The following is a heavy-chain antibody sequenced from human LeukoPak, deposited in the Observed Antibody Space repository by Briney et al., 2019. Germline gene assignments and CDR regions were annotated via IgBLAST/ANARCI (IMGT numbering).Heavy chain of an antibody. J-gene: IGHJ3*02. CDR1: GFIFNIYG. Sequence: GGSLRLSCAASGFIFNIYGMHWVRQAPGKGLEWVAFIRYDGSNKYYADSVKGRFTISRDNSKNTLYLQVNSLRAEDTAVYYCAKDYVLLSTSSPLGIWGQGTMVTVSS. CDR3: AKDYVLLSTSSPLGI. V-gene: IGHV3-30*02. D-gene: IGHD2-2*01. CDR2: IRYDGSNK.